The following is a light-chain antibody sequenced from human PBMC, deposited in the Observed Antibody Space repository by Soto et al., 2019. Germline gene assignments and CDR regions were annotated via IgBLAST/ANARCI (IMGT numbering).Light chain of an antibody. CDR3: YQYGSSPHT. J-gene: IGKJ5*01. V-gene: IGKV3-20*01. CDR1: QSVSSNY. CDR2: VAS. Sequence: EMVLTQSPGTLSFSPGERASLSCRASQSVSSNYLAWFQQIPGQAPRLLISVASSRATGIPNRFSGSGSGTDFTLTISRLEPEDFAVYYCYQYGSSPHTFGQGTRLEIK.